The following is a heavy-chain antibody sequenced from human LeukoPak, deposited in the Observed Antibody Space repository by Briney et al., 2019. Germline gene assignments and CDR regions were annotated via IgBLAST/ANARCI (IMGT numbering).Heavy chain of an antibody. CDR3: AVAPTLYLHAFDI. Sequence: PSETLSLTCTVSGGSISSGDYYWSWIRQHPGKGLEWIGYIYYSGSTYYNPSLKSRVTISVDTSKNQFSLKLSSVTAADTAVYYCAVAPTLYLHAFDIWGQGTMVTVSS. D-gene: IGHD2-15*01. CDR2: IYYSGST. V-gene: IGHV4-31*03. CDR1: GGSISSGDYY. J-gene: IGHJ3*02.